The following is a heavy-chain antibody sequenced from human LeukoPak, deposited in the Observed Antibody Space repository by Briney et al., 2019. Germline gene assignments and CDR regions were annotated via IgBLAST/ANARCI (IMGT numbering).Heavy chain of an antibody. V-gene: IGHV4-59*11. Sequence: SETLSLTCTVSGASMCSHYWTWMRQDPGTGLEWIGNIYHTGSTSYNPALESRVTISLDTSNNQFSLKLTSVTAEDTAVYYCAKEGGPARPGLDSWGQGTLVTVSS. CDR1: GASMCSHY. D-gene: IGHD6-6*01. CDR2: IYHTGST. CDR3: AKEGGPARPGLDS. J-gene: IGHJ4*02.